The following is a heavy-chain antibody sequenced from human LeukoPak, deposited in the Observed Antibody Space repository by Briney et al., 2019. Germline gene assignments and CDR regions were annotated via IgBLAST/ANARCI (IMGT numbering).Heavy chain of an antibody. V-gene: IGHV1-69*05. Sequence: ASVKVSCKAFGGSFSSEAISWVRQAPGQGLEWMGGIIPIFGTANYAQKFQGRVTITTDESTSTAYMEVSSLRSEDTAVYYCGRRAGDCGGGSCYSIDYWGQGTLVTVSS. J-gene: IGHJ4*02. D-gene: IGHD2-15*01. CDR2: IIPIFGTA. CDR3: GRRAGDCGGGSCYSIDY. CDR1: GGSFSSEA.